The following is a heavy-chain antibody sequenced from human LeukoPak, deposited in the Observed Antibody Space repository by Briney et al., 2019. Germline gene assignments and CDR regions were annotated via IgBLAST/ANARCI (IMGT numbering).Heavy chain of an antibody. CDR3: ARGIAAAGTYYYYMDV. CDR1: GGTFSSYA. V-gene: IGHV1-69*13. D-gene: IGHD6-13*01. Sequence: SVKVSCKASGGTFSSYAISWVRQAPGQGLEWMGGIIPIFGTANYAQKFQGRVTITADESTSTAYMELSSLRSEDTAVYYCARGIAAAGTYYYYMDVWGKGTTVTISS. J-gene: IGHJ6*03. CDR2: IIPIFGTA.